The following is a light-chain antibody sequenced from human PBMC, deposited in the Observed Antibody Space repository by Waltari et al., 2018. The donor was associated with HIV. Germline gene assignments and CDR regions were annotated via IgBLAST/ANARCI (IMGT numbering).Light chain of an antibody. CDR2: EVT. V-gene: IGLV2-14*01. CDR3: SSDTTISILI. CDR1: PPDVGATTH. Sequence: QSALTQPTSVSGSPGPALPISCPGTPPDVGATTHVSWHQQHPGNAPKPVIYEVTNRPSGVSNRFSGSKSGITASLTISGLQTEDEADYYCSSDTTISILIFGGGTKLTVL. J-gene: IGLJ2*01.